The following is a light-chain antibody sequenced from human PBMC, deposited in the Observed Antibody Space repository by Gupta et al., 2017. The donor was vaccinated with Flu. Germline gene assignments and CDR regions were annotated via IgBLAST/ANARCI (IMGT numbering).Light chain of an antibody. CDR2: KDS. CDR3: QSADSSGTHVV. V-gene: IGLV3-25*03. CDR1: ALPKQY. Sequence: GQTARITCSGDALPKQYAYWYQQKPGQAPVLVIYKDSERPSGIPERFSGSSSGTTVTLTISGVQAEDEADYYCQSADSSGTHVVFGGGTKLTVL. J-gene: IGLJ2*01.